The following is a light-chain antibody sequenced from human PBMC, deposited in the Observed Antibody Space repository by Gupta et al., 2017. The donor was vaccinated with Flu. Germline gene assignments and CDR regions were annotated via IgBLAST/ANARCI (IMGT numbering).Light chain of an antibody. J-gene: IGKJ4*02. Sequence: PSTLSASVGDRATITCRSSQSSSDYLAWYQQKPGKAPKLLIYRASTLEGGVPSRFGGGGSGTEFTLTIFSLQTDDFATYYCQQYNTYPQTFGRGTKVEVK. CDR1: QSSSDY. CDR3: QQYNTYPQT. CDR2: RAS. V-gene: IGKV1-5*03.